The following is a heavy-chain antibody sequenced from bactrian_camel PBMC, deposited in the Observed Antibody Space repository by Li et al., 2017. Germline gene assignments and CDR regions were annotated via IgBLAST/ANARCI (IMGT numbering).Heavy chain of an antibody. J-gene: IGHJ4*01. CDR2: IYIGGENT. V-gene: IGHV3S1*01. CDR3: ALDRGGPKCHLGRHYDH. Sequence: QLVESGGGSVQAGGSLKLSCTVSSSAYSGTSNRCMGWFRQAPGKEREGVASIYIGGENTYYLDSVKDRFFISKDDANDTLYLQMNSLKPEDTAIYYCALDRGGPKCHLGRHYDHWGQGTQVTVS. CDR1: SSAYSGTSNRC. D-gene: IGHD5*01.